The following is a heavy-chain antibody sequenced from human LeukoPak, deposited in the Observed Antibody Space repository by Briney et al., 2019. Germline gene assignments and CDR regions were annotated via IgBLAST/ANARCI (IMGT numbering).Heavy chain of an antibody. CDR1: GYTFTGYY. V-gene: IGHV1-2*02. CDR3: ARSYMTATGDAY. D-gene: IGHD2-21*02. CDR2: INPNSGGT. Sequence: GASVKVSCKASGYTFTGYYMHWVRQAPGQGLEWMGWINPNSGGTNYAQKFQGRVTMTRDTSISTVYMELSSLRSEDTAVYYCARSYMTATGDAYWGQGTLVTVSS. J-gene: IGHJ4*02.